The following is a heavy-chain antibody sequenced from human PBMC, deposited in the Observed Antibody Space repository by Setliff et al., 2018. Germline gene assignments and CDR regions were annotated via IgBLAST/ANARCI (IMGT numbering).Heavy chain of an antibody. V-gene: IGHV5-51*01. CDR1: GYSFSTYW. Sequence: GESLKISCKGSGYSFSTYWIGWVRQVPGKGLEWMGIIYPGDSDTRYSPSFQGQVTISADKSISTAYLQWSSLKASDTAMYYCARLDAHNSGWYSLRNYYYYYYMDVWGKGTTVTVSS. J-gene: IGHJ6*03. D-gene: IGHD6-19*01. CDR3: ARLDAHNSGWYSLRNYYYYYYMDV. CDR2: IYPGDSDT.